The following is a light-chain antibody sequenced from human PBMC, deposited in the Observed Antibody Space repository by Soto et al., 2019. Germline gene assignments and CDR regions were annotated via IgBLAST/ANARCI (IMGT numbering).Light chain of an antibody. CDR2: DVS. Sequence: QSALTQPASVSGSPGQSITISCTGTSSDVGGYNFVSWYQHHPGKAPKLIIHDVSSRPSGVSTRFSASKSGNTASLTISGLQAEDEADYYCSSYAPSRTHVAFGGGTKLTVL. V-gene: IGLV2-14*01. CDR1: SSDVGGYNF. J-gene: IGLJ2*01. CDR3: SSYAPSRTHVA.